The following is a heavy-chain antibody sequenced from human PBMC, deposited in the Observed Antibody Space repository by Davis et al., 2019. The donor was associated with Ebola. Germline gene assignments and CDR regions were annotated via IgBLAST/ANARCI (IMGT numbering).Heavy chain of an antibody. Sequence: GESLKISCAASGFTFSNYAMSWVRQAPGKGLEWVSATSGSGDSTHPADSVRCRFAISRDNSKNTLYLQMNSLRAEDTAVYYCAKRGLGPNRPFDYWGQGTLVTVSS. V-gene: IGHV3-23*01. J-gene: IGHJ4*02. D-gene: IGHD1-26*01. CDR2: TSGSGDST. CDR3: AKRGLGPNRPFDY. CDR1: GFTFSNYA.